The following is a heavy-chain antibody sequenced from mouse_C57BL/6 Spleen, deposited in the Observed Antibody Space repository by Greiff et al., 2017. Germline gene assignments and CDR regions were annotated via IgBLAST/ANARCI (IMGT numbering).Heavy chain of an antibody. Sequence: VQLQQSGAELVRPGASVKLSCTASGFNIKDDYMHWVKQRPEQGLEWIGWIDPENGDTEYASKFQGKATITADTSSNTAYLQLSSLTSEDTAVYYCTAPHWGYFDYWGQGTTLTVSS. CDR2: IDPENGDT. V-gene: IGHV14-4*01. CDR1: GFNIKDDY. J-gene: IGHJ2*01. D-gene: IGHD4-1*01. CDR3: TAPHWGYFDY.